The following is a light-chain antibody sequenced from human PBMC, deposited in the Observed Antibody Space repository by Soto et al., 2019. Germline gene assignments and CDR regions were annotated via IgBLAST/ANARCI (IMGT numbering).Light chain of an antibody. CDR1: SSDVGSYNL. CDR2: EVS. CDR3: CSYAGSSTYV. Sequence: IFCTGTSSDVGSYNLVSWYQQHPGKAPKLMIYEVSKRPSGVSNRFSGSKSGNTASLTISGLQAEDEADYYCCSYAGSSTYVSVTGTKFTVL. V-gene: IGLV2-23*02. J-gene: IGLJ1*01.